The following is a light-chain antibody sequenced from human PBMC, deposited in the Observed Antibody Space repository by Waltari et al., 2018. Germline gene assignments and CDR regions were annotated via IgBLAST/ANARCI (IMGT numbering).Light chain of an antibody. CDR3: QQYDKPPIA. V-gene: IGKV1-33*01. CDR2: DAS. J-gene: IGKJ5*01. CDR1: QDITNY. Sequence: DVQMTHSPSSLSVSVGDRVTITCQASQDITNYLNWYQQKPGKAPKLLIYDASNLETGVPSRFSGTGSGTHFTFIISGLQSEDVATYYCQQYDKPPIAFGQGTRLDIK.